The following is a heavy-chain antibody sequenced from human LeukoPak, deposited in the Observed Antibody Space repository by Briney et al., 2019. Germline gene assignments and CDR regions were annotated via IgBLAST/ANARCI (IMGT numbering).Heavy chain of an antibody. CDR3: AITYSSSYLDY. CDR1: GYTFTSYY. D-gene: IGHD6-13*01. Sequence: GASVKVSCKASGYTFTSYYMHWVRQAPGQGLEWMGIINPSGGSTSYAQKFQGRVTMTRDTSTRQVYMELSSLRYEDTAVYYCAITYSSSYLDYWGQGTLVTVSS. CDR2: INPSGGST. V-gene: IGHV1-46*01. J-gene: IGHJ4*02.